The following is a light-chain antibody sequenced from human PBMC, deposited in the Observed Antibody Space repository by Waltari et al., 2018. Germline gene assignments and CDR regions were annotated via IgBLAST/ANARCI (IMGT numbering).Light chain of an antibody. CDR3: QQYGTSPPWT. CDR2: GAS. CDR1: QSVSSSY. J-gene: IGKJ1*01. V-gene: IGKV3-20*01. Sequence: EIVFTQSPGTLSLSPGERATLSCRASQSVSSSYLAWYQQKPGQAPRLLIYGASSRATGIPDRFSGSGSGTDFTLTISRLEPEDSAVYYCQQYGTSPPWTFGQGTKVEIK.